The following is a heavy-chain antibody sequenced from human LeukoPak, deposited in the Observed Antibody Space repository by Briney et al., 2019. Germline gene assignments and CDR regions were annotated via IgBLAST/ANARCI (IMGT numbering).Heavy chain of an antibody. D-gene: IGHD3-22*01. V-gene: IGHV1-69*06. Sequence: SVKVSCKASGGTFSSYAISWVRQAPGQGLEWMGGIIPLLGTVNYAQRFQGRVTITADKSTSTAYMELSSLRSEDTTVYYCARDDYYDSSGYYYYMDVWGKGTTVTVSS. J-gene: IGHJ6*03. CDR3: ARDDYYDSSGYYYYMDV. CDR1: GGTFSSYA. CDR2: IIPLLGTV.